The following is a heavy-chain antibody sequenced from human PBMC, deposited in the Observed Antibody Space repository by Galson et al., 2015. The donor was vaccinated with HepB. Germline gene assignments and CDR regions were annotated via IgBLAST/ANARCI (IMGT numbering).Heavy chain of an antibody. D-gene: IGHD4-23*01. J-gene: IGHJ4*02. CDR1: GFTFSSYA. Sequence: SLRLSCAASGFTFSSYAMHRVRQAPGKGLEWVAVISYDGSNKYYADSVKGRFTISRDDSKNTLYLQMNSLRAEDTAVYYCARDTDFGNPGTDYWGQGTLVTVSS. CDR3: ARDTDFGNPGTDY. V-gene: IGHV3-30*04. CDR2: ISYDGSNK.